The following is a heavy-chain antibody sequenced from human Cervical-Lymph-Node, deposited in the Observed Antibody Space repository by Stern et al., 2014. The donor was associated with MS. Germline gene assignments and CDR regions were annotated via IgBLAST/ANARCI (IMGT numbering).Heavy chain of an antibody. CDR3: AREVAGHRLGMMDV. J-gene: IGHJ6*02. D-gene: IGHD6-19*01. Sequence: VQLVESGGEVKKPGASGKVSCKASGYTFISYYMHWVRQAPGQGLEWMGIINPSGGSTSYAQKFQGRVTMTRDTSTSTVYMELRSLRSDDTAVYYCAREVAGHRLGMMDVWGQGTTVTVSS. CDR1: GYTFISYY. V-gene: IGHV1-46*01. CDR2: INPSGGST.